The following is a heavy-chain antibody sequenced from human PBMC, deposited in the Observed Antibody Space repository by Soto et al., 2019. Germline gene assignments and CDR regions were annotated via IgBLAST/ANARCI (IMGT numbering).Heavy chain of an antibody. CDR1: GFTFDDYA. D-gene: IGHD3-22*01. CDR2: ISWNSGSI. J-gene: IGHJ3*02. V-gene: IGHV3-9*01. Sequence: EVQLVESGGGLVQPGRSLRLSCAASGFTFDDYAMHWVRQAPGKGLEWVSGISWNSGSIGYADSVKGRFTISRDNAKNSLYLQMNSLRAEDTALYYCAKAITKNYYDSSGYQGDHDAFDIWGQGTMVTVSS. CDR3: AKAITKNYYDSSGYQGDHDAFDI.